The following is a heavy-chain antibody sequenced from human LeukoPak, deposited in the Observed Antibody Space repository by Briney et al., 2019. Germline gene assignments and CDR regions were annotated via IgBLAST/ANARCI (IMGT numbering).Heavy chain of an antibody. CDR1: GFTLSSYS. V-gene: IGHV3-21*01. CDR2: ISSSSSYI. J-gene: IGHJ3*02. D-gene: IGHD5-18*01. CDR3: ARDSSGNSYGLTCDAFDI. Sequence: GGSLRLSCAASGFTLSSYSMNWVRQAPGKGLEWVSSISSSSSYIYYADSVKGRFTISRDNAKNTLYLQMNSLRAEDTAVYYCARDSSGNSYGLTCDAFDIWGQGTMVTVSS.